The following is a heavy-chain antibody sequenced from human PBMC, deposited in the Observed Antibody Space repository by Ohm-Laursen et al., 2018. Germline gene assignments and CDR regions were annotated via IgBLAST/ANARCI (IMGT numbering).Heavy chain of an antibody. J-gene: IGHJ4*02. Sequence: SQTLSLTCTVSGDSIRSSGHYWNWIRQHPGKGLEWIGYIYSSGTSVTNPSLKSRINLSVDTSKNQFSLNLISVTAADTAVYYCASMNYYDSSGYYYVLDYWGQGTLVTVSS. CDR2: IYSSGTS. CDR3: ASMNYYDSSGYYYVLDY. CDR1: GDSIRSSGHY. V-gene: IGHV4-31*03. D-gene: IGHD3-22*01.